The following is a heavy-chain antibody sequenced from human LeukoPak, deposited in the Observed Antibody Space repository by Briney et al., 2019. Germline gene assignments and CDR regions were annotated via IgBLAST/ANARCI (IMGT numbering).Heavy chain of an antibody. V-gene: IGHV3-9*01. CDR2: INWNSDTK. Sequence: PGGSLRLSCVGSGFAFHNYAMHWVRRPPGKGPEWVSAINWNSDTKAYADSVKGRFTISRDRARNSLYLQMDSLRPEDTALYYCAKDTGGNGAYFYAMDVWGQGTSVTVSS. D-gene: IGHD4-23*01. CDR1: GFAFHNYA. J-gene: IGHJ6*02. CDR3: AKDTGGNGAYFYAMDV.